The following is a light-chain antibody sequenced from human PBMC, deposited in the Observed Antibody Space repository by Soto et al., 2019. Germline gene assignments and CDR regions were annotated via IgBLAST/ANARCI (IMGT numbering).Light chain of an antibody. CDR2: KAS. V-gene: IGKV1-5*03. Sequence: DIQLTQSPSTLSASVGDRVTITSRASQNINTWLAWYQQKPGKAPKVLIYKASSLESGVPSRFSGSGSGTEFTLTISSLQPDDFATYYCQQYNHYYSFGQGTKLEIK. CDR1: QNINTW. CDR3: QQYNHYYS. J-gene: IGKJ2*03.